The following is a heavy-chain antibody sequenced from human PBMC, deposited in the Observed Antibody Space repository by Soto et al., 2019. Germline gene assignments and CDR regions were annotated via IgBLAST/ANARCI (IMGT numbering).Heavy chain of an antibody. CDR3: ARANFDI. Sequence: EVQLVESGGGLVQPGGSLRLSCAPSGFTLTNLWMSWVREAPGKGLEWVANIKPDGSENAYVDSVKGRFTISRDNAKNSPYLQMNNLRAEDTAVYYCARANFDIRGQGTLVTVSS. D-gene: IGHD3-9*01. CDR2: IKPDGSEN. CDR1: GFTLTNLW. J-gene: IGHJ4*02. V-gene: IGHV3-7*04.